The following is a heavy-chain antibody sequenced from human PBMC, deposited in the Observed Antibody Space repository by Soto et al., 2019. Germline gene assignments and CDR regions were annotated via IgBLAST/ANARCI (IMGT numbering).Heavy chain of an antibody. J-gene: IGHJ6*02. V-gene: IGHV5-51*01. CDR1: GYSFTIYW. D-gene: IGHD5-12*01. CDR3: ARLGRRDGYNYNYYSGMDV. CDR2: IYPGDSDT. Sequence: PGESLKISCNGSGYSFTIYWIGWVRQMPGKGLEWMGIIYPGDSDTRYSPSFQGQVTISADKSISTAYLQWSSLKASDTAMYYCARLGRRDGYNYNYYSGMDVWGQGTTVTVSS.